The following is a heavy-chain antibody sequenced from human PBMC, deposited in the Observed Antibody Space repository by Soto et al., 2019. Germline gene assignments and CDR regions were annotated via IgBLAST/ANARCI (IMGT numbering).Heavy chain of an antibody. CDR1: GFTFSSYG. V-gene: IGHV3-33*01. J-gene: IGHJ6*02. D-gene: IGHD4-17*01. Sequence: GGSLRLSCAASGFTFSSYGMHWVRQAPGKGLEWVAVIWYDGSNKYYADSVKGRFTISRDNSKNTLYLQMNSLRAEDTAVYYCARDQVTTVTTLYYGMDVWGQGTTVTVS. CDR2: IWYDGSNK. CDR3: ARDQVTTVTTLYYGMDV.